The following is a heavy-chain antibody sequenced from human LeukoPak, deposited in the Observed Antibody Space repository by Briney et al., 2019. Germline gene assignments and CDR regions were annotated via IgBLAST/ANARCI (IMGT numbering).Heavy chain of an antibody. CDR1: GVSITSSDYY. D-gene: IGHD2-2*01. CDR3: ARGGYCSTTSCYDLDP. Sequence: SETLSLTCNVSGVSITSSDYYWGWIRQPPGKGLEWIGSIYYSGSTYYNPSLKSRVTISVDTSKNQFSLQLSSVAAADTAVYFCARGGYCSTTSCYDLDPWGQGTLVTVSS. V-gene: IGHV4-39*07. J-gene: IGHJ5*02. CDR2: IYYSGST.